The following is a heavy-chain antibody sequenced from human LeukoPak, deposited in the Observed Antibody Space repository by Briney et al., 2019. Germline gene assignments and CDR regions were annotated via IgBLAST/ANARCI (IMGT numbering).Heavy chain of an antibody. CDR1: GFTFSDYY. Sequence: PGGSLRLSCAASGFTFSDYYMSWIRQAPGKGLEWVSYISSSGSSIHYADSVKGRFTISRDNAKNSLHLQMNSLRAEDTAVYYCAKAKGTLGPGAFDYWGQGTLVAVSS. CDR2: ISSSGSSI. V-gene: IGHV3-11*01. J-gene: IGHJ4*02. CDR3: AKAKGTLGPGAFDY. D-gene: IGHD3-10*01.